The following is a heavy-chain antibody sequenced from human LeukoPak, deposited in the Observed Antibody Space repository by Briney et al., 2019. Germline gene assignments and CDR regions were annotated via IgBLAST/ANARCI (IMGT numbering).Heavy chain of an antibody. CDR2: ISYDGSNK. D-gene: IGHD6-13*01. CDR1: GFTFSSYA. J-gene: IGHJ5*02. Sequence: GGSLRLSCAASGFTFSSYAMHWVRQAPGKGLEWVAVISYDGSNKYYADSVKGRFTISRDNSKNTLYLQMNSLRAEDTAVYYCARRSSSWYWLGVSNWFDPWGQGTLVTVSS. CDR3: ARRSSSWYWLGVSNWFDP. V-gene: IGHV3-30-3*01.